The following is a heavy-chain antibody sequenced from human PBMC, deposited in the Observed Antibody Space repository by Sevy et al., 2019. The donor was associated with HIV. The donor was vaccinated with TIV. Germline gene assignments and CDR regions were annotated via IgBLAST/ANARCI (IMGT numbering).Heavy chain of an antibody. CDR2: IKSKTDSGTR. V-gene: IGHV3-15*01. J-gene: IGHJ4*02. CDR1: GFAFSDAW. D-gene: IGHD3-16*01. Sequence: GGSLRLSCAASGFAFSDAWMSWVRQAPGKGLEWVARIKSKTDSGTRDFAAPVKGRFSISRDDSKNMVYLQMTSLKDEDTGVYFLAFGIGTSEFDHWGQGTLVTVSS. CDR3: AFGIGTSEFDH.